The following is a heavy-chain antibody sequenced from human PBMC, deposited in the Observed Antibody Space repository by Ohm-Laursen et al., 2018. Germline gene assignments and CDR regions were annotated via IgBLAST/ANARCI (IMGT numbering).Heavy chain of an antibody. CDR1: GGSISKGGYY. CDR3: ARGRQELSSGWYTYFFDF. CDR2: TYDSGST. D-gene: IGHD6-19*01. J-gene: IGHJ4*02. V-gene: IGHV4-31*02. Sequence: SQTLSLTWTVSGGSISKGGYYWSWIRQPPGKGLEWIGYTYDSGSTYYNPSLKSRVAISVDTSKNQFSLKLSSVTAADTAVYYCARGRQELSSGWYTYFFDFWGQGSLVTVSS.